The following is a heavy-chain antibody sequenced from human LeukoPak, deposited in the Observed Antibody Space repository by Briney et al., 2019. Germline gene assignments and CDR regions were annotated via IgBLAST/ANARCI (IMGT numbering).Heavy chain of an antibody. CDR3: ARGDSSGYYQSSFDY. Sequence: GGSLRLSCAASGFTFSSYDMHWVRQAPGKGLEWVSAIGTVGDTYYPGSVKGRFTISRENAKNSLYLQMNSLRAGDTAVYYCARGDSSGYYQSSFDYWGQGTLVTVSS. CDR1: GFTFSSYD. J-gene: IGHJ4*02. V-gene: IGHV3-13*04. D-gene: IGHD3-22*01. CDR2: IGTVGDT.